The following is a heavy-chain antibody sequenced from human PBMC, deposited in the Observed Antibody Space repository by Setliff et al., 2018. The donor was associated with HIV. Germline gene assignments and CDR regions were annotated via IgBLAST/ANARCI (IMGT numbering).Heavy chain of an antibody. CDR1: GGTISSGNYY. CDR2: IYTSGST. J-gene: IGHJ5*02. D-gene: IGHD3-22*01. CDR3: ARDSYYDSSGYSDWFDP. Sequence: SETLSLSCTASGGTISSGNYYWSWNRQPAGKGLEWIGHIYTSGSTNYNPSLKSRVTISVDTSKNQFSLKLSSVTAADTAVYYSARDSYYDSSGYSDWFDPWGQGTLVTVSS. V-gene: IGHV4-61*09.